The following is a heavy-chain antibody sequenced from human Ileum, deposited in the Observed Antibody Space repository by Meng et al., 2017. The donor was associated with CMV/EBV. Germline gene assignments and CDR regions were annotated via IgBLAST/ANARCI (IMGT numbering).Heavy chain of an antibody. D-gene: IGHD1-14*01. CDR1: NNNY. Sequence: NNNYMNWVRQTPGKGLEWVSVLYSDGSTLGAYTYYADSVKGRFTISRDNSKNTLYLQMDSLRAEDTAVYYCASHIHYAGNPPGTHNCWGQGTLVTVSS. V-gene: IGHV3-53*01. J-gene: IGHJ4*02. CDR3: ASHIHYAGNPPGTHNC. CDR2: LYSDGSTLGAYT.